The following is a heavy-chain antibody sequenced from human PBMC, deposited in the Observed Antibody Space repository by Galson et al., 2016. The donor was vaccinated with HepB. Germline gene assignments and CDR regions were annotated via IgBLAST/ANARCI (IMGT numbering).Heavy chain of an antibody. V-gene: IGHV3-23*01. J-gene: IGHJ6*04. Sequence: SLRLSCAASGFTFRDYGMTWVRQAPGKGLEVVSSISRSGDSTDYADSVKGRFTISRDNSKNTLSLQMNSLTADDRAIHYCVQGSTAPAVWGKGTTVTVSS. CDR2: ISRSGDST. D-gene: IGHD2-2*01. CDR3: VQGSTAPAV. CDR1: GFTFRDYG.